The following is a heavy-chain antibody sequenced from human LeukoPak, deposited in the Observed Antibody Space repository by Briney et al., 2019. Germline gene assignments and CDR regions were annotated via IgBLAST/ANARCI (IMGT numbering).Heavy chain of an antibody. D-gene: IGHD3-3*01. CDR3: ARVQDDFWSGGYFDY. CDR2: IYTSGST. J-gene: IGHJ4*02. V-gene: IGHV4-61*02. CDR1: GGSISSGSYY. Sequence: SQTLSLTCTVSGGSISSGSYYWRWVRQPAGKGLEWIGRIYTSGSTNYNPSLKSRVTISVDTSKNQFSLKLSSVTAADTAVYYCARVQDDFWSGGYFDYWGQGTLVTVSS.